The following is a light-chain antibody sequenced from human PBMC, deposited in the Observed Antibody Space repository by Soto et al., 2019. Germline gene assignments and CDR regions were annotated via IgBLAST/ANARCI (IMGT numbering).Light chain of an antibody. CDR1: QSISSY. CDR3: KQRSNWL. V-gene: IGKV3-11*01. Sequence: EIVLTQSPATLSLSPGERATLSCRASQSISSYLAWYQQKPGQAPRLLIYDASNRATGIPARFSGSGSGTDFTLTISCLEPEDFAVYYCKQRSNWLFGHGTKVEIK. CDR2: DAS. J-gene: IGKJ3*01.